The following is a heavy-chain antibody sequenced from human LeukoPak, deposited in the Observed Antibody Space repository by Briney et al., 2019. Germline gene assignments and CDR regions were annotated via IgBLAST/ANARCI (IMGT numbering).Heavy chain of an antibody. CDR1: GFTVSSNY. V-gene: IGHV3-53*01. CDR2: IYSGGST. J-gene: IGHJ4*02. Sequence: PGGALRLSCAASGFTVSSNYMSWVRQAPGEGLEWVSLIYSGGSTYYADSVKGRFTISRDISKNTLYLQMNSLRAEDTAVYYCARAKGSGWYYFDYWGQGTLVTVSS. D-gene: IGHD6-13*01. CDR3: ARAKGSGWYYFDY.